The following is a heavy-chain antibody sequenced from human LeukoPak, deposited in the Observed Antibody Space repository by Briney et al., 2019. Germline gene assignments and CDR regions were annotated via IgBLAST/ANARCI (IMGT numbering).Heavy chain of an antibody. Sequence: SETLSLTCTVSGGSISSSSYYWGWIRQPPGKGLEWIGSIYYSGSTYYNPSLKSRVTISVDTSKNQFPLKLSSVTAADTAVYYCARDPLSIARHKNYWYFDLWGRGTLVTVSS. J-gene: IGHJ2*01. D-gene: IGHD6-6*01. V-gene: IGHV4-39*06. CDR3: ARDPLSIARHKNYWYFDL. CDR2: IYYSGST. CDR1: GGSISSSSYY.